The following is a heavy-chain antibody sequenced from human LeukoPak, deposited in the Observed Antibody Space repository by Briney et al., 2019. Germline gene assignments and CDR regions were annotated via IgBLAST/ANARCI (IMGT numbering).Heavy chain of an antibody. Sequence: ASAKVSRKASGYTFTSYGISWVRQAPGQGLEWMGWISAYNGNTNYAQKLQGRVTMTTDTSTSTAYMELRSLRSDDTAVYYCARYYYDSVLRFFDYWGQGTLVTVSS. CDR1: GYTFTSYG. CDR2: ISAYNGNT. D-gene: IGHD3-22*01. CDR3: ARYYYDSVLRFFDY. J-gene: IGHJ4*02. V-gene: IGHV1-18*01.